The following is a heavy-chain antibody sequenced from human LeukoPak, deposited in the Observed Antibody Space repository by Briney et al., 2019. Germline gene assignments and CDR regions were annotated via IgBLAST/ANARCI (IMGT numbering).Heavy chain of an antibody. CDR3: ARDTTVSYGMDV. D-gene: IGHD4-17*01. J-gene: IGHJ6*02. Sequence: RGSLRRSCAASGFTVSSNYMSWVRQAPRKGLEWVSVIYSSGSTYYADSVKGRFTISRDNSKNTLYLQMNSLRAEDTAVYYCARDTTVSYGMDVWGQGTTVTVSS. V-gene: IGHV3-53*01. CDR1: GFTVSSNY. CDR2: IYSSGST.